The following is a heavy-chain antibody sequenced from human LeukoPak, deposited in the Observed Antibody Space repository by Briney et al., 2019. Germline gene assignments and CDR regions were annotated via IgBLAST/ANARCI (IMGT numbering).Heavy chain of an antibody. V-gene: IGHV4-59*01. D-gene: IGHD6-19*01. CDR2: IYYSGST. CDR1: GGSISSYY. J-gene: IGHJ2*01. Sequence: SETLSLTCTVSGGSISSYYWSWIRQPPGKGLEWIGYIYYSGSTNYNPSLKSRVTISVDTSKNQFSLKLSSVTAADTAVYYCATLALAGTNWYFDLWGRGTLVTVSS. CDR3: ATLALAGTNWYFDL.